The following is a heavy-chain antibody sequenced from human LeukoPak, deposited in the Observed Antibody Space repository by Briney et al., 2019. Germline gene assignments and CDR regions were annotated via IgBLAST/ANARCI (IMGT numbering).Heavy chain of an antibody. CDR2: IYTSGST. J-gene: IGHJ6*03. Sequence: SETLSLTCTVSGGSISSGSYYWSWIRRPAGKGLEWIGRIYTSGSTNYNPSLKSRVTISVDTSKNQFSLKLSSVTAADTAVYYCARTLENYYYYYMDVWGKGTTVTISS. CDR1: GGSISSGSYY. CDR3: ARTLENYYYYYMDV. V-gene: IGHV4-61*02.